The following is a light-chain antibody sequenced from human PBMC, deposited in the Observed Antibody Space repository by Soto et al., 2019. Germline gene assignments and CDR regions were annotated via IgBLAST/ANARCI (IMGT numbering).Light chain of an antibody. CDR3: QQYDSYSQT. Sequence: DIQMTQSPSTLSASVGDRVTITCRASQSINSWLAWYHQKPGKAPKLLIYKASTLESGVPSRFSGGGSGTEFTLTISSLQPYDFATYYCQQYDSYSQTFGQGTKLEIK. V-gene: IGKV1-5*03. CDR2: KAS. J-gene: IGKJ2*01. CDR1: QSINSW.